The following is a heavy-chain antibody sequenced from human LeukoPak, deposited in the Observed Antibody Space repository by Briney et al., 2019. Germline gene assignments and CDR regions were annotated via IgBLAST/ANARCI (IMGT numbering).Heavy chain of an antibody. CDR1: GGSFSGYY. V-gene: IGHV4-34*01. CDR2: INHSGST. J-gene: IGHJ4*02. CDR3: ARGRSSRRITIIVVVPSWDY. Sequence: PSETLSLTCAVYGGSFSGYYWSWIRQPPGKGLEWIGEINHSGSTNYNPSLKSRVTISVDTSKNQFSLKLSSVTASDTAVYYCARGRSSRRITIIVVVPSWDYWGQGTLVTVSS. D-gene: IGHD3-22*01.